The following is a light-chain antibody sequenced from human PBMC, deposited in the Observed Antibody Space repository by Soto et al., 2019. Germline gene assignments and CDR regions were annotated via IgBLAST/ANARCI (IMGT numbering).Light chain of an antibody. V-gene: IGKV3-20*01. J-gene: IGKJ2*01. Sequence: EIVLTQSPGTLSLSPGERATLSCRASQSVSSSYLAWYQQKPGQAPRLLIYGASSRATGIPDRFSGSGSGTDFTLTISRLEPEDFAVYYCQQYGSSPRYNFGQGNTLAI. CDR2: GAS. CDR3: QQYGSSPRYN. CDR1: QSVSSSY.